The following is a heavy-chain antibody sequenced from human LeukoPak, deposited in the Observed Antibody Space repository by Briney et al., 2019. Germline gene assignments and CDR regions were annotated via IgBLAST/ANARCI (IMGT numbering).Heavy chain of an antibody. J-gene: IGHJ6*04. CDR2: MNPNSGNT. Sequence: ASVNVSFKASVYTFTSYDINWVRQATGQGLEWMGWMNPNSGNTGYAQKCQGRVTMTRNTSISTAYMELSSLRSENTTVYYCARGDPRGSSGWYLHYYYYGMGVWGKGTTVTVS. CDR3: ARGDPRGSSGWYLHYYYYGMGV. V-gene: IGHV1-8*01. CDR1: VYTFTSYD. D-gene: IGHD6-13*01.